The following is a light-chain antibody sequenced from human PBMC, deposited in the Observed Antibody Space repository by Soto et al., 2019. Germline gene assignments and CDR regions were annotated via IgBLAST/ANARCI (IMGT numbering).Light chain of an antibody. CDR1: QSISPW. CDR3: QQYDNYPYT. J-gene: IGKJ2*01. V-gene: IGKV1-5*03. Sequence: DIQMTQSPSTLSASVGDRVTITCRASQSISPWLAWYQQKPGKAPKLLIYKASSLASGVPSRFSGSGSGTEFTLTISSLQPDDFAPFYCQQYDNYPYTFGQGTKLAIK. CDR2: KAS.